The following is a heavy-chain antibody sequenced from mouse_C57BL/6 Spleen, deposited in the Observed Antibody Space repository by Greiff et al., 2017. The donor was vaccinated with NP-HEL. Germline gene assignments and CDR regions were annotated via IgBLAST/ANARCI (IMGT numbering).Heavy chain of an antibody. CDR1: GYTFTEYT. J-gene: IGHJ2*01. CDR2: FYPGRGGL. CDR3: ARHGTTVVPYFDY. D-gene: IGHD1-1*01. V-gene: IGHV1-62-2*01. Sequence: QVQLQQSGAELVKPGASVQLSCKASGYTFTEYTLHWVKQRSGQGLEWIGFFYPGRGGLKYNEKFKDKATLTADKSSSTVYMELSRLTSEDSAVYYCARHGTTVVPYFDYWGQGTTLTVSS.